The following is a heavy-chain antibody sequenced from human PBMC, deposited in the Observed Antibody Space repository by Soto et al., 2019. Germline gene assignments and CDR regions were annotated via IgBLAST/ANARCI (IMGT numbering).Heavy chain of an antibody. CDR3: AKDSGVDQGIPIYWYFDL. D-gene: IGHD3-10*01. V-gene: IGHV3-23*01. CDR1: GFTFSSYA. Sequence: PGGSLRLSCAASGFTFSSYAMSWVRQAPGKGLEWVSAISGSGGSTYYADSVKGRFTISRDNSKNTLYLQMNSLRAEDTAVYYCAKDSGVDQGIPIYWYFDLWGRGTLVTVSS. J-gene: IGHJ2*01. CDR2: ISGSGGST.